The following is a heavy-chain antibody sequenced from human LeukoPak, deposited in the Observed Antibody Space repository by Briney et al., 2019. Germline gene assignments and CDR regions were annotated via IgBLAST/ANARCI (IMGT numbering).Heavy chain of an antibody. D-gene: IGHD3-10*01. CDR2: ISYDGSNK. CDR3: AREVGSGSYYLPLDY. J-gene: IGHJ4*02. V-gene: IGHV3-30*04. CDR1: GFTFSSYA. Sequence: GGSLRLSCAASGFTFSSYAIHWVHQAPGKGLEWVAVISYDGSNKYYADSVKGRFTISRDNSKNTVYLQMNSLRAEDTAVYYCAREVGSGSYYLPLDYWGQGTLVTVSS.